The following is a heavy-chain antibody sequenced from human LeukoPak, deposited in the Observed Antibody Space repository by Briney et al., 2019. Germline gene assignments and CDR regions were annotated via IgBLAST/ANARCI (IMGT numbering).Heavy chain of an antibody. V-gene: IGHV3-48*03. CDR2: ISSSGSTI. CDR1: GFTFSSYE. CDR3: ARERFLEWLPLMKKKVSWFDP. J-gene: IGHJ5*02. Sequence: GGSLRLSCAASGFTFSSYEMNWVRQAPGKGLEWVSYISSSGSTIYYADSVKGRFTTSRDNAKNSLYLQMNSLRAEDTAVYYCARERFLEWLPLMKKKVSWFDPWGQGTLVTVSS. D-gene: IGHD3-3*01.